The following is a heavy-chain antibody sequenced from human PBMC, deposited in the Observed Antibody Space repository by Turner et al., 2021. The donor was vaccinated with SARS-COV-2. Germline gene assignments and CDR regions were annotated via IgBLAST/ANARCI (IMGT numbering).Heavy chain of an antibody. CDR3: ARARWHYYDSSGYYPDAFDI. CDR2: ISSSSSYI. D-gene: IGHD3-22*01. V-gene: IGHV3-21*01. CDR1: VFPFSSYS. J-gene: IGHJ3*02. Sequence: EVQLVESGGGLVMPGGSLRLSCAASVFPFSSYSMNWVRQAPGKGLEWVSSISSSSSYIYYADSVKGRFTISRDNAKNSLYLQMNSPRAEDTAVYYCARARWHYYDSSGYYPDAFDIWGQGTMVTVSS.